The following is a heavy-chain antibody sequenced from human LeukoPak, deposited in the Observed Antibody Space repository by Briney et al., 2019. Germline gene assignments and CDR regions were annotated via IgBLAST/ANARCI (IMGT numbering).Heavy chain of an antibody. Sequence: PSHTLSLISAVSGGSISSDGYPWRCIRPPPVNPLARTGYIYHSGSTYYNPSLKSRVTISVDRSKNQFSLKLSSVTAADTAVYYCARGGGRFGEFTAFDYWGQGTLVTVSS. CDR3: ARGGGRFGEFTAFDY. D-gene: IGHD3-10*01. J-gene: IGHJ4*02. CDR2: IYHSGST. V-gene: IGHV4-30-2*01. CDR1: GGSISSDGYP.